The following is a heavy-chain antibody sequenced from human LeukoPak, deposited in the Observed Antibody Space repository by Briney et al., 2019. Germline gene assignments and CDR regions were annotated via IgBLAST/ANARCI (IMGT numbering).Heavy chain of an antibody. J-gene: IGHJ5*02. CDR3: ARELHPSPNRFDP. D-gene: IGHD5-18*01. CDR2: IYYSGST. Sequence: ASQTLSLTCTVSGGSVSSGSDYWSWIRQPPGKGLEWIGYIYYSGSTNYNPSLKSRVTISVDTSKNQFSLKLSSVTAADTAVYYCARELHPSPNRFDPWGQGTLVTVSS. CDR1: GGSVSSGSDY. V-gene: IGHV4-61*01.